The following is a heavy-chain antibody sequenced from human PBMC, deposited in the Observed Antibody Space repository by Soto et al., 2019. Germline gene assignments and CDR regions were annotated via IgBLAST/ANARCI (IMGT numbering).Heavy chain of an antibody. CDR3: TTDRYFDWLLQLNYYYYGMDV. V-gene: IGHV3-15*07. CDR2: IKSKTDGGTT. D-gene: IGHD3-9*01. Sequence: PGGSLRLSCAASGFTFSNAWMNWVRQAPGKGLEWVGRIKSKTDGGTTDYAAPVKGRFTISRDDSKNTLYLQMNSLKTEDTAVYYCTTDRYFDWLLQLNYYYYGMDVWGQGTTVTVSS. CDR1: GFTFSNAW. J-gene: IGHJ6*02.